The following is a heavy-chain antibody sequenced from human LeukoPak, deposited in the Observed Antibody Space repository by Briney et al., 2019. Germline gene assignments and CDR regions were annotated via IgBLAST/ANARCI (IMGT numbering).Heavy chain of an antibody. CDR1: GYTFTGYY. CDR3: ARSPPGYCSGGSCYSPFDH. D-gene: IGHD2-15*01. CDR2: INPNSGGT. J-gene: IGHJ4*02. V-gene: IGHV1-2*02. Sequence: ASVKVSCKASGYTFTGYYMHWVRQAPGQGLEWMGWINPNSGGTNYAQKFQGRVTMTRDTSISTAYMELSRLRSDDTAVYYCARSPPGYCSGGSCYSPFDHWGQGTLVTVSS.